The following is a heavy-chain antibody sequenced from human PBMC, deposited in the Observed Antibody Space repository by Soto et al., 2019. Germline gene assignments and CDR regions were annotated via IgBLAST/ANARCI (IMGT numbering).Heavy chain of an antibody. CDR3: AKGIFNCGGDCYSRAFDI. CDR2: ISGSGGST. Sequence: EVQLLESGGGLVQPGGSLRLSCVASGFTFSNYAMNWVRQAPGKGLEWVSAISGSGGSTYYADSVKGRFTISRDNSKXXXXXXXXXXXXXXXXXYXCAKGIFNCGGDCYSRAFDIWGQGTMVTVSS. J-gene: IGHJ3*02. D-gene: IGHD2-21*01. V-gene: IGHV3-23*01. CDR1: GFTFSNYA.